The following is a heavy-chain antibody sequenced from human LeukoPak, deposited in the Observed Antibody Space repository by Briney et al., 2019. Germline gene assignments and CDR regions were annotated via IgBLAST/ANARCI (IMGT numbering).Heavy chain of an antibody. J-gene: IGHJ4*02. CDR3: AREISAAGGGSDF. Sequence: GGSLRLSCAASGFILRDFWMAWVRRAPGKGLEWVANIKQDGSEKYYLDSVKGRFTISRDNAKNSLYLQMNSLRAEDTALYYCAREISAAGGGSDFWGQGTLVTVSS. V-gene: IGHV3-7*01. CDR1: GFILRDFW. CDR2: IKQDGSEK. D-gene: IGHD6-25*01.